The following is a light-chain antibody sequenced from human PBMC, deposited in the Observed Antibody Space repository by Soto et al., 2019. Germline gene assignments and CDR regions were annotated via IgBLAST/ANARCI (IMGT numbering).Light chain of an antibody. Sequence: QSVLTQPASVSGSPGQSITISCTGTTSDVGAYNYVSWYQQHPGKAPKLLIYEVSSRPSGVSNRFSGSKSGNTASLTISSLQAEDEADYYCSSYTTSNTWVFGGGTQLTVL. V-gene: IGLV2-14*01. CDR2: EVS. J-gene: IGLJ3*02. CDR1: TSDVGAYNY. CDR3: SSYTTSNTWV.